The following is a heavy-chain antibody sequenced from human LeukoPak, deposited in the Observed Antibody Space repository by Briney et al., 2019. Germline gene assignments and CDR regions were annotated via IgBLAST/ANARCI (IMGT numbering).Heavy chain of an antibody. Sequence: GGSLRLSCAASGFTFSDYYMSWIRQAPGKGLEWVSYISSSGSTIYYADSVKGRFTISRDNAKNSLYLQMNSLRAEDTAVYYCARVGGDYEAANPGTEIDYWGQGTLVTVSS. CDR3: ARVGGDYEAANPGTEIDY. J-gene: IGHJ4*02. D-gene: IGHD4-17*01. CDR2: ISSSGSTI. V-gene: IGHV3-11*01. CDR1: GFTFSDYY.